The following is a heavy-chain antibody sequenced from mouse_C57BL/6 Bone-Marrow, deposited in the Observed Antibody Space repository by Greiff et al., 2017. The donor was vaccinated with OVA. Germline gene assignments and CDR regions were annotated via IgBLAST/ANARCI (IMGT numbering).Heavy chain of an antibody. D-gene: IGHD1-1*01. Sequence: VQLQQSGPGLVQPSQSLSITCTVSGFSLTSYGVHWVRQPPGKGLEWLGVIWSGGSTDYYAAFISRLSISKDNSKSQVFFKMNSLQADDTAIYYCAKGVPHYYGSSYWDFDVWGTGTPVTVSS. V-gene: IGHV2-4*01. J-gene: IGHJ1*03. CDR3: AKGVPHYYGSSYWDFDV. CDR2: IWSGGST. CDR1: GFSLTSYG.